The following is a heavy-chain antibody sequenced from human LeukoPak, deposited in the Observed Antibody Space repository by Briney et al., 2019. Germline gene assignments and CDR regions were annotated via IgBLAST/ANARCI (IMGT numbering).Heavy chain of an antibody. Sequence: PGGSLRLSCAASGFTFSSYGMHWVRQAPGKGLEWVAVIWYDASNKYYADSVKGRFTISRDNSKNTLYLQMNSLRAEDTAVYYCARDSYSDIVVVPAASADAFDIWGQGTMVTVSS. D-gene: IGHD2-2*01. V-gene: IGHV3-33*01. J-gene: IGHJ3*02. CDR2: IWYDASNK. CDR1: GFTFSSYG. CDR3: ARDSYSDIVVVPAASADAFDI.